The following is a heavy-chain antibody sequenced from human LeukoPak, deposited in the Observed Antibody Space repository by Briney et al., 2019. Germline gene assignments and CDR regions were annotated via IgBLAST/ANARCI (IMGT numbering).Heavy chain of an antibody. CDR1: GGSISSGSYY. Sequence: SQTLSLTCTVSGGSISSGSYYWSWIRQPAGKGLEWIGRIYTSGSTNYNPSLKSRVTISVDTSKNQFSLKLSSVTAADTAVYYCAKVTPSYYDSSDHWYFDLWGRGTLVTVSS. CDR2: IYTSGST. D-gene: IGHD3-22*01. V-gene: IGHV4-61*02. CDR3: AKVTPSYYDSSDHWYFDL. J-gene: IGHJ2*01.